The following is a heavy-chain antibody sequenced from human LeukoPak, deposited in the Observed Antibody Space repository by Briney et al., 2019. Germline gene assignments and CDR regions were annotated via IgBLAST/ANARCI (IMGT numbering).Heavy chain of an antibody. CDR3: ARDRPGLQWFDP. CDR2: IYSGGST. J-gene: IGHJ5*02. CDR1: GFTVSSNY. V-gene: IGHV3-53*01. D-gene: IGHD1-14*01. Sequence: GGSLRLSCAASGFTVSSNYVSWVRQAPGKGLEWVSVIYSGGSTYYADSVKGRFTISRDNSKNTLYLQMNSLRAGDTAVYYCARDRPGLQWFDPWGQGTLVTVSS.